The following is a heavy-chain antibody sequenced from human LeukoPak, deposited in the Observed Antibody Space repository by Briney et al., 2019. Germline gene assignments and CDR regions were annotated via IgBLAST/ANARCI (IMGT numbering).Heavy chain of an antibody. J-gene: IGHJ4*02. D-gene: IGHD3-22*01. V-gene: IGHV4-39*01. CDR3: ASLTYYYDSSGYYTLRDY. Sequence: SETLSLTCTVSGGSLSSSSYYWGWIRQPPGKGLEWLGSIYNSGSTYYNPSLKSRVTISVDTSKNQFSLKLSSVTAADTAVYYCASLTYYYDSSGYYTLRDYWGQGTLVSVSS. CDR1: GGSLSSSSYY. CDR2: IYNSGST.